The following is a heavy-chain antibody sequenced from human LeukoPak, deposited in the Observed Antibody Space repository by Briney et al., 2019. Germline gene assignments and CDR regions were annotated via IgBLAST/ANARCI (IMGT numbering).Heavy chain of an antibody. J-gene: IGHJ4*02. Sequence: PGGSLRLSCAASGFTFSSYSMNWVRQAPGKGLEWVSYISGSSDTIYYADSVKGRFTISRDNAKNSLYLQMNSLRAEDTAVYYCARDTRGESDYWGQGTLVTVSS. CDR2: ISGSSDTI. V-gene: IGHV3-48*04. D-gene: IGHD2-2*01. CDR3: ARDTRGESDY. CDR1: GFTFSSYS.